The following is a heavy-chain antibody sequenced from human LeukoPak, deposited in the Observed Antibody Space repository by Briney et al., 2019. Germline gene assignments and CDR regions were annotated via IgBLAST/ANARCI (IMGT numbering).Heavy chain of an antibody. CDR2: ISGSGGTT. J-gene: IGHJ3*02. CDR3: ARDSRARRADAFDI. V-gene: IGHV3-23*01. CDR1: GFTFSSYA. Sequence: GGSLRLSCAASGFTFSSYAMSWVRQAPGKGPEWVSAISGSGGTTYYADSVKGRFTISRDNAKNSLYLQMNSLRDEDTAVYYCARDSRARRADAFDIWGQGTMVTVSS. D-gene: IGHD4/OR15-4a*01.